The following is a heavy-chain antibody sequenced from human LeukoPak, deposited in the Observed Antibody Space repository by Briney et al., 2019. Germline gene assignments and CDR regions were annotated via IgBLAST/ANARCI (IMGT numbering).Heavy chain of an antibody. CDR2: ISYDGSNK. CDR1: GFTFSSYA. J-gene: IGHJ4*02. V-gene: IGHV3-30*04. Sequence: GGFLRLSCAASGFTFSSYAMHWVRQTPGKGLEWVAVISYDGSNKYYADSVKGRFTISRDNSKNTLYLQMNSLRAEDTAVYYCARDLSDYDYVWGSGDYWGQGTLVTVSS. CDR3: ARDLSDYDYVWGSGDY. D-gene: IGHD3-16*01.